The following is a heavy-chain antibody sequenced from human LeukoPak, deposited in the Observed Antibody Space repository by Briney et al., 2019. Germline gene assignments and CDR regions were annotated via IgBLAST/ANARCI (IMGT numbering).Heavy chain of an antibody. CDR2: IAHDLSQA. CDR1: GFTFNYYA. J-gene: IGHJ4*02. D-gene: IGHD3-22*01. CDR3: ASSGYTSAPLRY. Sequence: GRSLRLSCAASGFTFNYYAMHWVRQAPGKGLQWVAVIAHDLSQAYYADSVRGRFTISRDNSKNTLYLQMNSLRAEDTAVYYCASSGYTSAPLRYWGQGTLVTVSS. V-gene: IGHV3-30*04.